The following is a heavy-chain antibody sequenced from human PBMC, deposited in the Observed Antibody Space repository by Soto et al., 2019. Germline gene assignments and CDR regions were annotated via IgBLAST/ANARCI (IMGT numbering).Heavy chain of an antibody. CDR3: ARGKRMEENYYNHGMDV. CDR2: INGGNGNT. CDR1: GYSFTTYA. Sequence: QVQVVQSGAEVKKPGASVKISCKASGYSFTTYAMHWVRQAPGQRLEWMAWINGGNGNTKYSQKFQDRVPITKATSATTAYIELSSLRSEDSAVYYGARGKRMEENYYNHGMDVWGQGTTVSVSS. V-gene: IGHV1-3*01. J-gene: IGHJ6*02. D-gene: IGHD1-1*01.